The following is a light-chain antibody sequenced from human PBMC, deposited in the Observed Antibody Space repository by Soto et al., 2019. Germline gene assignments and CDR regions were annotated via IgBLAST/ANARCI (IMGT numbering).Light chain of an antibody. CDR2: DTS. CDR3: HQRNK. J-gene: IGKJ5*01. CDR1: QFLSSY. V-gene: IGKV3-11*01. Sequence: EVVLTQSPATLSLAPGERAILSCWASQFLSSYLAWYQQKPGQPPRLLIYDTSNRATGIPARFSGSRSGTDFTLTISSLEPEDFGVYFCHQRNKFGQGTRLEIK.